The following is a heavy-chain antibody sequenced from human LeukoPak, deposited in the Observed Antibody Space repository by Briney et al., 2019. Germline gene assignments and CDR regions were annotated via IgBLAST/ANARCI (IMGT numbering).Heavy chain of an antibody. V-gene: IGHV3-30*18. CDR1: GCTFSSYG. D-gene: IGHD5-12*01. CDR2: ILDDGTNK. CDR3: AKGYSGYIDY. Sequence: PSQSLRLSCAAPGCTFSSYGRHWVRQAPWKGLQGVEVILDDGTNKYYADSVKGRFTISRDNSKNTLYLQMNSLRAEDTAVYYCAKGYSGYIDYWGQGTLVTVSS. J-gene: IGHJ4*02.